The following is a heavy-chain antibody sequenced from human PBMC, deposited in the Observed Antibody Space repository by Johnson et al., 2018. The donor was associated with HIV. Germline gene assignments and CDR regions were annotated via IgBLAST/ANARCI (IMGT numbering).Heavy chain of an antibody. CDR2: IWYDGSNK. V-gene: IGHV3-33*01. CDR3: ATGPEYQLLWGADAFDI. Sequence: QVKLVESGGGVVQPGRYLRLSCAASGFTFSSYGMHWVRQAPGKGLEWVAVIWYDGSNKYYADSVQGRFTISRDNSKNTLYLQMNSLKTEDTAVYYCATGPEYQLLWGADAFDIWGHGTMVTVSS. J-gene: IGHJ3*02. CDR1: GFTFSSYG. D-gene: IGHD2-2*01.